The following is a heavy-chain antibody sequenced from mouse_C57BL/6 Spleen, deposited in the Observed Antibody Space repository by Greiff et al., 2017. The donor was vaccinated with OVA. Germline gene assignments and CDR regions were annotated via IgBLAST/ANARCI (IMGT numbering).Heavy chain of an antibody. J-gene: IGHJ1*03. V-gene: IGHV1-15*01. D-gene: IGHD1-1*01. CDR2: IDPETGGT. Sequence: QVQLQQSGAELVRPGASVTLSCKASGYTFTDYEMHWVKQTPVHGLEWIGAIDPETGGTAYNQKFKGKAILTADKSSSKAYMELRSLTSEDSAVYYCTRSEYYGSSSYWYFDVWGTGTTVTVSS. CDR1: GYTFTDYE. CDR3: TRSEYYGSSSYWYFDV.